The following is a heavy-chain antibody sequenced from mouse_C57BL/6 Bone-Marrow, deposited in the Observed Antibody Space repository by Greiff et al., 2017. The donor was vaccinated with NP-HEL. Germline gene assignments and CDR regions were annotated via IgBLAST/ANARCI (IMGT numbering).Heavy chain of an antibody. J-gene: IGHJ3*01. Sequence: EVQLQQSGAELVRPGASVKLSCTASGFNIKDDYMHWVKQRPEQGLEWIGWIDPENGDTEYASKFQGKATITADTSSNTAYLQLSSLTSEDTAVYYCTTFILAWFAYWGQGTLVTVSA. CDR1: GFNIKDDY. D-gene: IGHD1-1*01. V-gene: IGHV14-4*01. CDR3: TTFILAWFAY. CDR2: IDPENGDT.